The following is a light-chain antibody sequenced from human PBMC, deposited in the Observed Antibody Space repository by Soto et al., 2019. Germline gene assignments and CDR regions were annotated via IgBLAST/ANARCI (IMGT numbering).Light chain of an antibody. J-gene: IGLJ2*01. Sequence: SYELTQPPSVSVAPGKTATITCGGNNIGSKSAHWYQQRPGQAPLLVIYFDSDRPSGIPERFSGSNSGNTATLTISRVEDGDEADYYCQVWDTNSDHMVFGEGTKLTVL. V-gene: IGLV3-21*01. CDR3: QVWDTNSDHMV. CDR2: FDS. CDR1: NIGSKS.